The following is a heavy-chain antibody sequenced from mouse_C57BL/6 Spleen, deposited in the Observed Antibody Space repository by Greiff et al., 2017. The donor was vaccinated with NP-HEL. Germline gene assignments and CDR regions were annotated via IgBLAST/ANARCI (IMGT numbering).Heavy chain of an antibody. V-gene: IGHV1-4*01. Sequence: VKLVESGAELARPGASVKMSCKASGYTFTSYTMHWVKQRPGQGLEWIGYINPSSGYTKYNQKFKDKATLTADKSSSTAYMLLCSLTSEDSAVYYCARAITTVVAHWYFDVWGTGTTVTVSS. CDR2: INPSSGYT. J-gene: IGHJ1*03. CDR3: ARAITTVVAHWYFDV. CDR1: GYTFTSYT. D-gene: IGHD1-1*01.